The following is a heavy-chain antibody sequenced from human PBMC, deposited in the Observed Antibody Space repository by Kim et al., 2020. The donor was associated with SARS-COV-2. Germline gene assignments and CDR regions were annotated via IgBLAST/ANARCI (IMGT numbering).Heavy chain of an antibody. V-gene: IGHV3-53*01. J-gene: IGHJ4*02. D-gene: IGHD3-3*01. CDR3: ASNDFWSGYYGFDY. Sequence: ADAVKGRFTIPSDNSKNALYLQVNSRRAEDTAVYYCASNDFWSGYYGFDYWGQGTLVTVSS.